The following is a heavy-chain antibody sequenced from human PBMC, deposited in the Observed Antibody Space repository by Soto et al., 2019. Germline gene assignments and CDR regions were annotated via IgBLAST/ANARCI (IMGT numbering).Heavy chain of an antibody. J-gene: IGHJ6*02. V-gene: IGHV3-23*01. CDR2: ISGSGGGT. CDR1: GFTFSSYA. CDR3: AKDYYGMDV. Sequence: PGGSLRLSCAVSGFTFSSYAMSWVRQAPGKGLEWVSAISGSGGGTDYADSVKGRFTISRDNSKNTLYLEMNSLRAEDTAVYYCAKDYYGMDVWGQGTTVTVSS.